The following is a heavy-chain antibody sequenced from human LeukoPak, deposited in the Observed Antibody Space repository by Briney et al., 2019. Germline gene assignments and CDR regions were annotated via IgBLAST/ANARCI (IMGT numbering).Heavy chain of an antibody. J-gene: IGHJ4*02. CDR3: AGHPTPAIFGVV. V-gene: IGHV4-59*08. Sequence: PSETLSLTCTVSGGSISSYYWSWIRQPPGKGLEWIGYIYYSGSTNYNPSLKSRVTISVDTSKNQFSLKLSSVTAADTAVYYCAGHPTPAIFGVVWGQGTLVTVSS. CDR1: GGSISSYY. CDR2: IYYSGST. D-gene: IGHD3-3*01.